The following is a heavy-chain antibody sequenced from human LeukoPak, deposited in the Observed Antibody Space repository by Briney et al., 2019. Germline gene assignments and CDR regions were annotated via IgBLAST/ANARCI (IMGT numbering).Heavy chain of an antibody. J-gene: IGHJ4*02. CDR2: FDPEDGET. D-gene: IGHD3-10*01. V-gene: IGHV1-24*01. Sequence: GASVKVSCKVSGYTLTELSMHWVRQAPGKGLEWMGRFDPEDGETIYAQKFQGRVTMTADTSTDTVYMELSSPRSEDTAVYYCATEGKMVRGVYTDYWGQGTLVTVSS. CDR3: ATEGKMVRGVYTDY. CDR1: GYTLTELS.